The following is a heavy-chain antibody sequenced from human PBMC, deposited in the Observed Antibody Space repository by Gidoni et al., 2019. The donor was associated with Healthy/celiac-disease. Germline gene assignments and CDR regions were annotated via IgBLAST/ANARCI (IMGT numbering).Heavy chain of an antibody. V-gene: IGHV1-18*04. CDR3: ARARYSSGPSKNNWFDP. Sequence: QVQLVQSGAEVKKPGASVKVSCKASGYTFTSYGISWVRQAPGQGLEWMGWITMTTDTSTSTAYMELRSLRSDDTAVYYCARARYSSGPSKNNWFDPWGQGTLVTVSS. CDR1: GYTFTSYG. D-gene: IGHD6-19*01. J-gene: IGHJ5*02.